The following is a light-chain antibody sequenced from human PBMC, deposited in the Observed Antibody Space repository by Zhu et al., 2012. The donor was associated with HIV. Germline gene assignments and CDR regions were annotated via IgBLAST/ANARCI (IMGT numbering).Light chain of an antibody. J-gene: IGKJ1*01. V-gene: IGKV1-5*03. CDR3: QQYNTYSPWT. Sequence: DIQMTQSPSTLSASVGDRVTITCRASQNINNWLAWYQQKPGKAPKLLIYKASSLERGVPSRFSGSGSGTEFTLTIISLQSDDFATYYCQQYNTYSPWTFGQGTKVEIK. CDR2: KAS. CDR1: QNINNW.